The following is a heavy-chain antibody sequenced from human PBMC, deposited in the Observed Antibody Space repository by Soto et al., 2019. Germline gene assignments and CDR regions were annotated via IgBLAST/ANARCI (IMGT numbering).Heavy chain of an antibody. CDR3: ARGSLGYYYYYGMDV. CDR1: GGSFSGYY. Sequence: SETLSLTWAVYGGSFSGYYWSWIRQPPGKGLEWIGEINHSGSTNYNPSLKSRVTISVDTSKNQFSLKLSSVTAADTAVYYCARGSLGYYYYYGMDVSGQGTTVTVPS. V-gene: IGHV4-34*01. J-gene: IGHJ6*02. CDR2: INHSGST.